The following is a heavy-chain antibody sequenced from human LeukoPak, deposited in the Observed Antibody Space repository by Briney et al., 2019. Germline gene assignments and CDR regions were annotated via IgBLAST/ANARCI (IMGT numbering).Heavy chain of an antibody. V-gene: IGHV1-69*13. CDR1: GGTFSSYA. CDR3: ARTSPYSSGRYNWFDP. J-gene: IGHJ5*02. D-gene: IGHD6-19*01. CDR2: IIPIFGTA. Sequence: SVKVSCKASGGTFSSYAISWVRQAPGQGLEWMGGIIPIFGTANYAQKFQGRVTITADESTSTAYMELSSLRSEDTAVYYCARTSPYSSGRYNWFDPWGQGTLVTVSS.